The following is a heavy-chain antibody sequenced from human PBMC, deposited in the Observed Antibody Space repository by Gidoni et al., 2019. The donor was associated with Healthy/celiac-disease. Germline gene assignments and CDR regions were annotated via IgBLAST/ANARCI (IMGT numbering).Heavy chain of an antibody. J-gene: IGHJ6*02. V-gene: IGHV3-21*01. CDR2: ISSSSSYI. D-gene: IGHD5-18*01. Sequence: EVQLVESGVGLVKPGGSLRLSCAASGFTFSSYSMNWVRQAPGKGLEGVSSISSSSSYIYYADSVKGRFTISRDNAKNSLYLQMNSLRAEDTAVYYCARDSGVDTANPPDYYYGMDVWGQGTTVTVSS. CDR1: GFTFSSYS. CDR3: ARDSGVDTANPPDYYYGMDV.